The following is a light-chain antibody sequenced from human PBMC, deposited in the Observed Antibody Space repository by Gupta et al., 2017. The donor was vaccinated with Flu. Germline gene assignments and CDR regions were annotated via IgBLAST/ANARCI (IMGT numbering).Light chain of an antibody. CDR3: ATWDDGRNGQV. J-gene: IGLJ3*02. CDR1: GSITRGKT. CDR2: RND. V-gene: IGLV1-44*01. Sequence: KVTISCAGSGSITRGKTVDCYQHLPGTAPKVVIYRNDQRHSGVPDRFSGSRSATSASLDISGLQSEDEAIYYCATWDDGRNGQVFGEGTKLTVL.